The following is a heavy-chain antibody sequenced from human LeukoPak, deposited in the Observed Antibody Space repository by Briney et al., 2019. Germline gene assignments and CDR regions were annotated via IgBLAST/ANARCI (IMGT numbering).Heavy chain of an antibody. Sequence: ASVKVSCKASGYTFTGYYMHWVRQAPGQGLEWMGRINPNSGGTNYAQKFQGRVTMTRDTSISTAYMELSRLRSDDTAVYYCVRDLLPYYYDSSGYYYYYYGMDVWGQGTTVTVSS. CDR2: INPNSGGT. CDR3: VRDLLPYYYDSSGYYYYYYGMDV. CDR1: GYTFTGYY. V-gene: IGHV1-2*06. D-gene: IGHD3-22*01. J-gene: IGHJ6*02.